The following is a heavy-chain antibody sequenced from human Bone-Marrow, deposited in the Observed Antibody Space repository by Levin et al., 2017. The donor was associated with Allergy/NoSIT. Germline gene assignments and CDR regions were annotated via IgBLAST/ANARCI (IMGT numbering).Heavy chain of an antibody. CDR1: GYTFTSYY. CDR2: INPSGGST. Sequence: ASVKVSCKASGYTFTSYYMHWVRQAPGQGLEWMGIINPSGGSTSYAQKFQGRVTMTRDTSTSTVYMELSSLRSEDTAVYYCARAGGGYSSSWNRYGMDVWGQGTTVTVSS. J-gene: IGHJ6*02. D-gene: IGHD6-13*01. V-gene: IGHV1-46*01. CDR3: ARAGGGYSSSWNRYGMDV.